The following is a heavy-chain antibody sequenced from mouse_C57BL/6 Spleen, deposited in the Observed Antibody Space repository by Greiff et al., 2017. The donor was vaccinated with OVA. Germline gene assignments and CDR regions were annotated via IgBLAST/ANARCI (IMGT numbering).Heavy chain of an antibody. CDR1: GFTFSDYG. J-gene: IGHJ1*03. D-gene: IGHD1-1*01. CDR2: ISSGSSTI. Sequence: EVQGVESGGGLVKPGGSLKLSCAASGFTFSDYGMHWVRQAPEKGLEWVAYISSGSSTIYYADTVKGRFTISRDNAKNTLFLQMTSLRSEDTAKYYCARRGLYYGSSYGWYFDVWGTGTTVTVSS. CDR3: ARRGLYYGSSYGWYFDV. V-gene: IGHV5-17*01.